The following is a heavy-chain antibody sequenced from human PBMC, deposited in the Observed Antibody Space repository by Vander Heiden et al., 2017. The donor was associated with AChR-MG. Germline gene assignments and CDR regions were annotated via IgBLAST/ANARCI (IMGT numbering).Heavy chain of an antibody. CDR3: AKVRMRVVTGTTYYYYGMDV. J-gene: IGHJ6*02. Sequence: QVQLVESGGGVVQPGRSLRLSCAASGFPFSSYGMHWVRQAPGKGLEWVAVISYDGSNKYYADSVKGRFTIARDNSKNTLYLQRNSMRAEDTAVYYCAKVRMRVVTGTTYYYYGMDVWGQGTTVTVSS. D-gene: IGHD4-17*01. CDR2: ISYDGSNK. V-gene: IGHV3-30*18. CDR1: GFPFSSYG.